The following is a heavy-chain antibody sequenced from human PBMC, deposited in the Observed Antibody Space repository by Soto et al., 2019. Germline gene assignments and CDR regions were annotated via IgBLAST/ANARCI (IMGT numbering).Heavy chain of an antibody. CDR3: ASAAYCGGDCSVYYFDY. V-gene: IGHV1-69*01. J-gene: IGHJ4*02. CDR2: IIPIFGTA. CDR1: GGTFSSYA. D-gene: IGHD2-21*02. Sequence: QVQLVQSGAEVQKPGSSVKVSCKASGGTFSSYAISWVRQAPGQGLEWMGGIIPIFGTANYAQKFQGRVTITADESTSTAYMELSSLRSEDTAVYYCASAAYCGGDCSVYYFDYWGQGTLVTVSS.